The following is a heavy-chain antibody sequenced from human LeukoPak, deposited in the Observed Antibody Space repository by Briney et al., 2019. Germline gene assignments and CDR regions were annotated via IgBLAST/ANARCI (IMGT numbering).Heavy chain of an antibody. D-gene: IGHD3-9*01. CDR2: IYYSGST. CDR3: ARGGGYFDWYYNWFDP. Sequence: SETLSLTCTVSGGSISSSSYYWGWIRQPPGKGLEWIGSIYYSGSTYYNPSLKSRFTISVDTSKNQFSLKLSSVTAADTAVYYCARGGGYFDWYYNWFDPWGQGTLVTVSS. V-gene: IGHV4-39*01. CDR1: GGSISSSSYY. J-gene: IGHJ5*02.